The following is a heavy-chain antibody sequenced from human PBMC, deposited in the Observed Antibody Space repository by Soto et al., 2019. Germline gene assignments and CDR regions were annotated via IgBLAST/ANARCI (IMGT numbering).Heavy chain of an antibody. CDR2: ISAGGGST. Sequence: GGSLRLSCAASGFTFSSYAMNWVRQAPGKGLEWVSDISAGGGSTYYADSVKGRFTISRDNSKNTLYLQMNSLRAEDTAVYYCAKDRAVQFEGYGMDVWGQGTTVTVSS. CDR3: AKDRAVQFEGYGMDV. V-gene: IGHV3-23*01. J-gene: IGHJ6*02. CDR1: GFTFSSYA. D-gene: IGHD3-10*01.